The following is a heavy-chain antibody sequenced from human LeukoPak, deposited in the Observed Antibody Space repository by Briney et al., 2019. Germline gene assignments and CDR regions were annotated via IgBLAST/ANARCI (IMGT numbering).Heavy chain of an antibody. J-gene: IGHJ6*02. CDR1: GFTVSSNY. CDR3: ARERAGRFYYNGMDV. D-gene: IGHD3-10*01. CDR2: IYSGGST. V-gene: IGHV3-66*01. Sequence: PGGSLRLSCAASGFTVSSNYMSWVRQAPGKGLEWVSVIYSGGSTYYADSVKGRFTISRDNSKNTLYLQMNSLRAEDTAVYYCARERAGRFYYNGMDVWGQGTTVTVSS.